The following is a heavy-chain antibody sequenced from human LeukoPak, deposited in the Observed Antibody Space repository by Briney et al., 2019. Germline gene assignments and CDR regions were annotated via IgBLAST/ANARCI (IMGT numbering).Heavy chain of an antibody. CDR3: ARAVANSGYPLYYMDV. CDR1: GFTFSSYW. D-gene: IGHD3-10*01. J-gene: IGHJ6*03. CDR2: INSDGSST. V-gene: IGHV3-74*03. Sequence: GGSLRLSCEASGFTFSSYWMHWVRQVPGEGLVWVSRINSDGSSTTYADSVKGRFTISRDNAKNTLNLQMNSLRAEDTAVYYCARAVANSGYPLYYMDVWGKGTTVTVSS.